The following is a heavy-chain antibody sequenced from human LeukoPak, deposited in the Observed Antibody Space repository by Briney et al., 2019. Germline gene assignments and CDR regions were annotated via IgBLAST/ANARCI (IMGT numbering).Heavy chain of an antibody. CDR3: ARVREYYYGSGSPWWFDP. V-gene: IGHV1-2*02. CDR2: INPNSGGT. J-gene: IGHJ5*02. Sequence: ASVKVSCKASGYTFIGYYVHWVRQAPGQGLEWMGWINPNSGGTNYAQKFQDRVTMTRDTSISTAYMEMTWLRSDDTAVYYCARVREYYYGSGSPWWFDPWGQGTLVTVSS. CDR1: GYTFIGYY. D-gene: IGHD3-10*01.